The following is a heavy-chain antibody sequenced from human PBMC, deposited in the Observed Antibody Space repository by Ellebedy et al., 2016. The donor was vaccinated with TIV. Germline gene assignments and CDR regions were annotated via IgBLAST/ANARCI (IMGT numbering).Heavy chain of an antibody. CDR2: ISSSSSYI. Sequence: GESLKISXAASGFTVSGNQMSWVRQAPGKGLEWVSSISSSSSYIYYADSVKGRFTISRDNAKNSLYLQMNSLRAEDTAVYYCARDAAGWLPYYFDYWGQGTLVTVSS. D-gene: IGHD5-18*01. CDR1: GFTVSGNQ. J-gene: IGHJ4*02. CDR3: ARDAAGWLPYYFDY. V-gene: IGHV3-21*01.